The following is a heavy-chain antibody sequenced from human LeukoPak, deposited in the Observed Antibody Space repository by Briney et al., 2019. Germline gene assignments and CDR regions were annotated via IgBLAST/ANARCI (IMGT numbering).Heavy chain of an antibody. CDR3: ARAGYYDGNSNPPGY. J-gene: IGHJ4*02. CDR2: IGGSGTDI. V-gene: IGHV3-21*01. Sequence: PGGSLRLSCAASGFTFSSYEMNWVRQAPGKGLEWLSSIGGSGTDIYYADSVKGRFTISRDNAKKSLYLQINSPRDEDTAVYYCARAGYYDGNSNPPGYWGQGTLVTVSS. D-gene: IGHD4-23*01. CDR1: GFTFSSYE.